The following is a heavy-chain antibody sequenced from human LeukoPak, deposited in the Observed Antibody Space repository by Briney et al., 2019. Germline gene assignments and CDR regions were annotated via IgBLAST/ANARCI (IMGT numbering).Heavy chain of an antibody. D-gene: IGHD6-13*01. CDR3: AKVGSIAAAALDY. J-gene: IGHJ4*02. CDR2: ISYDGSNK. V-gene: IGHV3-30*18. Sequence: GGSLRLSCAASGFTFSSYGMHWVRQAPGKGLGWVAVISYDGSNKYYADSVKGRFTISRDNSKNTLYLQMNSLRAEDTAVYYCAKVGSIAAAALDYWGQGTLVTVSS. CDR1: GFTFSSYG.